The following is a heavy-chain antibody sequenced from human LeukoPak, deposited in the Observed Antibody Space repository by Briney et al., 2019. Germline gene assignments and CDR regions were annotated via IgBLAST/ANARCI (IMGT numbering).Heavy chain of an antibody. V-gene: IGHV1-18*01. CDR1: GYTFTSYG. J-gene: IGHJ4*02. CDR3: ARDDSIPSAKGQFDY. Sequence: GASVKVSCKASGYTFTSYGISWVRQAPGQGLEWMGWISAYNGNTNYAQRLQGRVTMTTDTSTSTAYMELRSLRSDDTAVYYCARDDSIPSAKGQFDYWGQGTLVTVSS. D-gene: IGHD2-2*01. CDR2: ISAYNGNT.